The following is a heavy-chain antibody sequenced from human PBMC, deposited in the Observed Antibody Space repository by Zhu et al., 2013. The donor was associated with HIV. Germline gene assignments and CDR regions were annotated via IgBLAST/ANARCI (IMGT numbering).Heavy chain of an antibody. CDR1: GATVSSYT. CDR3: ARVPSLKSGGPDFGGGVAFDI. D-gene: IGHD2-15*01. J-gene: IGHJ3*02. Sequence: QVQLVQSGAEVKKPGSSVKVSCKASGATVSSYTFSWVRQAPGQGLEWMGGIIPIFGTANYAQKFQGRVTITADESTSTAYMELSSLRSEDTAVYYCARVPSLKSGGPDFGGGVAFDIWGQGTMVTVSS. V-gene: IGHV1-69*01. CDR2: IIPIFGTA.